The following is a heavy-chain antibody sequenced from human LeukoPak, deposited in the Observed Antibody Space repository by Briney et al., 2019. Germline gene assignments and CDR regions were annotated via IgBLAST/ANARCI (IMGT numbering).Heavy chain of an antibody. Sequence: PGGSLRLSCAASGFTYSSCAVSWVRQAPGRGLEWVSGISGSGGSTYYADSVKGRFTISRDNSKNTLYLQMNSLRAEDTAVYYCAKDPTVATIPGSSLDPWGQGTLVIVSS. D-gene: IGHD5-12*01. CDR1: GFTYSSCA. CDR3: AKDPTVATIPGSSLDP. J-gene: IGHJ5*02. CDR2: ISGSGGST. V-gene: IGHV3-23*01.